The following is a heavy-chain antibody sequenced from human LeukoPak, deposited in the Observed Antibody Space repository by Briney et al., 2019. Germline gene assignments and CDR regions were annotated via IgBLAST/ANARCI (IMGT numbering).Heavy chain of an antibody. D-gene: IGHD2-15*01. V-gene: IGHV4-59*08. CDR2: IYYSGST. CDR3: ARLGRYCSGGSCLQENYFYGMDV. Sequence: SETLSLTCTVSGGSISSYYWSWIRQPPGKGLEWIGYIYYSGSTNYDPSLKSRVTISVDTSKNQFSLKLSSVTAADTAVYYCARLGRYCSGGSCLQENYFYGMDVWGQGTTVTVSS. CDR1: GGSISSYY. J-gene: IGHJ6*02.